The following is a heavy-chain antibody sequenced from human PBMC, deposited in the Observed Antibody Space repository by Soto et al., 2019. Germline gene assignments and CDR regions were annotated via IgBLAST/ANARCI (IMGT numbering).Heavy chain of an antibody. V-gene: IGHV1-69*13. J-gene: IGHJ3*02. CDR2: IIPIFGTA. CDR3: AGCFYDSSGYYYHACDI. Sequence: GASVKVSCKASGGTFSSYAISWVRQAPGQGLEWMGGIIPIFGTANYAQKFQGRVTITADESTSTAYMELSSLRSEDTAVYYCAGCFYDSSGYYYHACDIWGQGTMVTVSS. CDR1: GGTFSSYA. D-gene: IGHD3-22*01.